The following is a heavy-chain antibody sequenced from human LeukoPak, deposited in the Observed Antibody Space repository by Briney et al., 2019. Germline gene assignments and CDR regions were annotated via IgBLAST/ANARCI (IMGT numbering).Heavy chain of an antibody. CDR1: GDTFSSYA. CDR2: IIPIFGTA. D-gene: IGHD3-10*01. CDR3: ARGLDYYGSGSCYPY. V-gene: IGHV1-69*06. J-gene: IGHJ4*02. Sequence: EASVKVSCTASGDTFSSYAISWVRQAPGQGLEWMGGIIPIFGTANYAQKFQGRVTITADKSTSTAYMELSSLRSEDTAVYYCARGLDYYGSGSCYPYWGQGTLVTVSS.